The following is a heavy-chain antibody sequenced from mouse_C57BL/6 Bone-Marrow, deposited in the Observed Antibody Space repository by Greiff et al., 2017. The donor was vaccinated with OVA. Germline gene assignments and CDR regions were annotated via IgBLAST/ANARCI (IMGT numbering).Heavy chain of an antibody. CDR3: ARGSSYDWFAY. V-gene: IGHV1-19*01. Sequence: EVQLQQSGPVLVKPGASVKMSCKASGYTFTDYYMNWVKQSHGKSLEWIGVINPYNGGTSYNQKFKGKATLTVDKSSSTAYMELNSLTSEDSAVYYCARGSSYDWFAYWGQGTLVTVSA. D-gene: IGHD1-1*01. CDR2: INPYNGGT. CDR1: GYTFTDYY. J-gene: IGHJ3*01.